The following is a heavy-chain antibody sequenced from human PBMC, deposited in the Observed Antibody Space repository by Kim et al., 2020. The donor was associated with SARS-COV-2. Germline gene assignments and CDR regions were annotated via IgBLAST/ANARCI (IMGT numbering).Heavy chain of an antibody. Sequence: SETLSLTCAVYGGSFSGYYWSWIRQPPGKGLEWIGEINHSGSTNYNPSLKSRVTISVDTSKNQFSLKLSSVTAADTAVYYCARGHFLSGYYPSFDYWGQGTLVTVSS. D-gene: IGHD3-22*01. CDR2: INHSGST. CDR1: GGSFSGYY. V-gene: IGHV4-34*01. CDR3: ARGHFLSGYYPSFDY. J-gene: IGHJ4*02.